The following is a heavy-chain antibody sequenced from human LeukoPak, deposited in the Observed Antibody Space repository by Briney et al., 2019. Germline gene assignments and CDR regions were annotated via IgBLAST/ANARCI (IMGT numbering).Heavy chain of an antibody. CDR2: INPSGGST. J-gene: IGHJ4*02. CDR1: GYTFTYYY. V-gene: IGHV1-46*01. CDR3: ARSPYTYGPLFYLDY. Sequence: GASVKVSCKASGYTFTYYYIHWVRQAPGQGLEWMGTINPSGGSTNYAQKFQGRVTLTRDTSTSTVYMELSSLRSEDTAVYYCARSPYTYGPLFYLDYWGQGTLVTVSS. D-gene: IGHD5-18*01.